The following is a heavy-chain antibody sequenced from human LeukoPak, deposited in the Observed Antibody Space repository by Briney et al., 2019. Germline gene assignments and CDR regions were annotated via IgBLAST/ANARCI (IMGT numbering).Heavy chain of an antibody. CDR2: ISSSSTI. D-gene: IGHD4-23*01. CDR1: GFTFSSYS. V-gene: IGHV3-48*04. CDR3: AKGHGGHMDV. Sequence: GGSLRLSCAASGFTFSSYSMNWVRQAPGKGLEWVSYISSSSTIYYADSVKGRFTISRDNAKNSLYLQMNSLRAEGTAVYYCAKGHGGHMDVWGKGTTVTVSS. J-gene: IGHJ6*03.